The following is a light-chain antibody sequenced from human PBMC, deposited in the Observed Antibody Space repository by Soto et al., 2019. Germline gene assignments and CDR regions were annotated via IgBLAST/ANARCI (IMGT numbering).Light chain of an antibody. Sequence: QSVLTQPASVYGSPGQSITISCTGASSDVGGYSYVSWYQQHPGKAPKLMIYEVTNRPSGVSNRFSGAKSGNTASLTIAGLLAEDGAHYYCSSYTGSSTVVFGGGTKLTVL. CDR2: EVT. V-gene: IGLV2-14*01. CDR3: SSYTGSSTVV. J-gene: IGLJ2*01. CDR1: SSDVGGYSY.